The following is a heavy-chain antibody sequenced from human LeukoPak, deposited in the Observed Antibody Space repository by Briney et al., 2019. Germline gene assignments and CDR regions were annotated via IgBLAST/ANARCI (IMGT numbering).Heavy chain of an antibody. CDR2: IYYSGST. CDR1: GGSISSYY. CDR3: ARQTFGVLYFDS. D-gene: IGHD3-10*01. V-gene: IGHV4-59*08. Sequence: SETPSLTCTVSGGSISSYYWSWIRQPPGKGLEWIGYIYYSGSTNYNPSLKSRVTISVDTSKNQFSLKLSPVTAADTAFYYCARQTFGVLYFDSWGQGTLVIVSS. J-gene: IGHJ4*02.